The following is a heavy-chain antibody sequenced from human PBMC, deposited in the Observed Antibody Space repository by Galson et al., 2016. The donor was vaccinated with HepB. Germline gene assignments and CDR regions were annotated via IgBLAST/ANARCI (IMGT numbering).Heavy chain of an antibody. CDR3: ARGGDPDYFDL. D-gene: IGHD2-21*02. CDR2: IYYSGNT. Sequence: SETLSLTCTVSSGSFRSYYWNWIRQPPGKGLEWMGHIYYSGNTNYNPSLKSRVSISIDTSKNQFSLNVNSVTAADTAVYYCARGGDPDYFDLWGQGTLVTVSS. V-gene: IGHV4-59*01. J-gene: IGHJ4*02. CDR1: SGSFRSYY.